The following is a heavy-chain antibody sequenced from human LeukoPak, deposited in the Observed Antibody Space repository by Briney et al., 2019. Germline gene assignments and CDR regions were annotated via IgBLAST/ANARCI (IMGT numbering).Heavy chain of an antibody. CDR2: ISGSDGST. Sequence: QPGGSLRLSCAASGFTFSTYAMTWVRQAPGKGLEWVSGISGSDGSTYYVDSVKGRFTISRDNSKNTLYLQITSMRGEDTAVYYCAKLACTSTSCYADLWGQGTLVIVSS. D-gene: IGHD2-2*01. CDR3: AKLACTSTSCYADL. CDR1: GFTFSTYA. V-gene: IGHV3-23*01. J-gene: IGHJ5*02.